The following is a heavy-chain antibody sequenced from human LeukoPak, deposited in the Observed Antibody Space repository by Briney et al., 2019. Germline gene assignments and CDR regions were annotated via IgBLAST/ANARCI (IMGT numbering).Heavy chain of an antibody. V-gene: IGHV1-2*06. Sequence: ASVKVSRKASGYTFTGYYMHWVRQAPGQGLEWMGRINPNSGGTNYAQKFQGRVTMTRDTSISTAYMELSRLRSDDTAVYYCATSLRQWLATVPFDYWGQGTLVTVSS. J-gene: IGHJ4*02. D-gene: IGHD6-19*01. CDR3: ATSLRQWLATVPFDY. CDR1: GYTFTGYY. CDR2: INPNSGGT.